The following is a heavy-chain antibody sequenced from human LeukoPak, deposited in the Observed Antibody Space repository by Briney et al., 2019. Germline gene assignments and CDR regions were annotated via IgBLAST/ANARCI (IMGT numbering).Heavy chain of an antibody. D-gene: IGHD3-16*01. V-gene: IGHV1-69*13. Sequence: SVKVSCKASGGTFSSYAISWVRQAPGQGLEWMGGIIPIFGTANYAQKFQGRVTITADESTSTAYMELSGLRSEDTAVYYCARGRRGGGRLRLGELPYPTPLDYWGQGTLVTVSS. CDR3: ARGRRGGGRLRLGELPYPTPLDY. CDR1: GGTFSSYA. CDR2: IIPIFGTA. J-gene: IGHJ4*02.